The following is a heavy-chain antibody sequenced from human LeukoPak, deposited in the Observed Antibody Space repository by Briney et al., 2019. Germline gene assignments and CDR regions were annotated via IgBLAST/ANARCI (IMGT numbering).Heavy chain of an antibody. CDR2: ISYDGGNK. D-gene: IGHD6-13*01. Sequence: PGGSLRLSCAASGFTFSSYGMHWVRQAPGKGLEWVAVISYDGGNKYYADSVKGRFTISRDNSKNTLYLQMNSLRAEDTAVYYCAIVAAADAFDIWGQGTMVTVSS. CDR1: GFTFSSYG. CDR3: AIVAAADAFDI. J-gene: IGHJ3*02. V-gene: IGHV3-30*03.